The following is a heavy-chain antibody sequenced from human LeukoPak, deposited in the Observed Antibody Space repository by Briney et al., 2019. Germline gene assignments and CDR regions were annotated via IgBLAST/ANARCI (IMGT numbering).Heavy chain of an antibody. D-gene: IGHD2-15*01. J-gene: IGHJ4*02. CDR2: IKQDGSEK. Sequence: GGSLRLSCAASGFTFSSYAMHWVRQAPGKGLEWVANIKQDGSEKYYVDSVKGRFTISRDNAKNSLYLQMNSLRAEDTAVYYCARDLGDCSGGSCYPKIDYWGQGTLVTVSS. CDR1: GFTFSSYA. CDR3: ARDLGDCSGGSCYPKIDY. V-gene: IGHV3-7*03.